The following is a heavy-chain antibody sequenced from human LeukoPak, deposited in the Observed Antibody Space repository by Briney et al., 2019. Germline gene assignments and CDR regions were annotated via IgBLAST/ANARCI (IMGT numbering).Heavy chain of an antibody. J-gene: IGHJ3*02. CDR3: APHLAFSGAFDI. D-gene: IGHD3-10*01. CDR1: GFSLSTSGVG. CDR2: IYWNDDK. Sequence: SGPTLVKPTQTLTLTCTFSGFSLSTSGVGVGWIRQPPGKALEWLALIYWNDDKRYSPSLKSRLAITKDTSKNQVVLTMTNMDPVDTATYYCAPHLAFSGAFDIWGRGTMVTVSS. V-gene: IGHV2-5*01.